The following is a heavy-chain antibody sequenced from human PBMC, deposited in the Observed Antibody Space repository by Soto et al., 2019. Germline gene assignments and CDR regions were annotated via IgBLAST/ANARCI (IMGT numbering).Heavy chain of an antibody. V-gene: IGHV4-34*01. CDR2: INHSGST. CDR1: GGSFSGYY. D-gene: IGHD3-10*01. Sequence: QVQLQQWGAGLLKPSETLSLTCAVYGGSFSGYYWSWIRQPPGKGLEWIGEINHSGSTNYNPSLTSRVTISVDTSKNQFSLKLSSVTAADTAVYYCARATMVRGVINYWGQGTLVTVSS. J-gene: IGHJ4*02. CDR3: ARATMVRGVINY.